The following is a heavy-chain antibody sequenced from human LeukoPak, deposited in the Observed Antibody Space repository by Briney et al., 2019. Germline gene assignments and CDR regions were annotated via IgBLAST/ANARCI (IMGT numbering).Heavy chain of an antibody. CDR2: ISGSGGST. V-gene: IGHV3-23*01. Sequence: GGPLRLSCAASGFTFSSYAMSWVRQAPGKGLEWVSAISGSGGSTYYADSVKGRFTISRDNSKNTLYLQMNSLRAEDTAVYYCVKEIYDFWSAILYSGAFDIWGQGTMVTVSS. CDR1: GFTFSSYA. J-gene: IGHJ3*02. CDR3: VKEIYDFWSAILYSGAFDI. D-gene: IGHD3-3*01.